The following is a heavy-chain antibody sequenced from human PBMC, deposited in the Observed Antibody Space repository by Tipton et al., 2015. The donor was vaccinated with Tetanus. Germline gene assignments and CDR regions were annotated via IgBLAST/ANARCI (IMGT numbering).Heavy chain of an antibody. D-gene: IGHD3-10*01. CDR3: AKELVLHSSDWFENYAFEV. CDR1: GVTFKTYG. Sequence: SLRLSCVGSGVTFKTYGIHWVRQAPGKGLEWVAVVTYDGTNQYYRDSVKGRFTVSRDNSRNTVFLHMSSLTAEDTAVYYCAKELVLHSSDWFENYAFEVWGQGTMVPVPS. V-gene: IGHV3-30*18. CDR2: VTYDGTNQ. J-gene: IGHJ3*01.